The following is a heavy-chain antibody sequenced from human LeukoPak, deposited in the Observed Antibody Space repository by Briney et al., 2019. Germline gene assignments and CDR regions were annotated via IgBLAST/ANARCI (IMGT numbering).Heavy chain of an antibody. D-gene: IGHD5-18*01. CDR2: IYYSGST. CDR1: GGSISSSSYY. CDR3: VRHTDTAMDFDY. J-gene: IGHJ4*02. Sequence: PSETLSLTCTVSGGSISSSSYYWGWIRQPPGKGLEWIGSIYYSGSTYYNPSLKSRVTISVDTSKNQFSLKLSSVTAADTAVYYCVRHTDTAMDFDYWGPGTLVTVSS. V-gene: IGHV4-39*01.